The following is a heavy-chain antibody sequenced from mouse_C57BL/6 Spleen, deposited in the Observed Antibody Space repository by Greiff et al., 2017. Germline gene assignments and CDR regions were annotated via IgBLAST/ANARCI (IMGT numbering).Heavy chain of an antibody. Sequence: VKLMESGPGLVQPSQSLSITCTVSGFSLTSYGVHWVRQSPGKGLEWLGVIWSGGSTDYNAAFISRLSISKDNSKSQVFFKMNSLQADDTAIYYCARSSLHYDYDKVFAYWGQGTLVTVSA. D-gene: IGHD2-4*01. CDR2: IWSGGST. CDR1: GFSLTSYG. J-gene: IGHJ3*01. CDR3: ARSSLHYDYDKVFAY. V-gene: IGHV2-2*01.